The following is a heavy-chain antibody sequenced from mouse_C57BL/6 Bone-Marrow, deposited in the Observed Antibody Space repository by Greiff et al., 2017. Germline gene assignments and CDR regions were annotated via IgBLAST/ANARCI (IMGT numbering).Heavy chain of an antibody. Sequence: QVQLQQSGPGLVQPSQSLSITCTVSGFSLTSYGVHWVRQSPGKGLEWLGVIWRGGSTDYNAAFMSRLSITKDNSKSQVFFKMNSLQADDTAIYYWAKTNPCTTVVATDWYFGGWGTGTTVTVSS. J-gene: IGHJ1*03. CDR1: GFSLTSYG. D-gene: IGHD1-1*01. CDR2: IWRGGST. CDR3: AKTNPCTTVVATDWYFGG. V-gene: IGHV2-5*01.